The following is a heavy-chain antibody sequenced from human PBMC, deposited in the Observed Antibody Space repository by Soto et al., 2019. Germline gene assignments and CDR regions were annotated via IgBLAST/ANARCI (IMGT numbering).Heavy chain of an antibody. CDR1: GYIFTTYG. Sequence: QDQLVQSGGEVKKPGASVKVSCKASGYIFTTYGIGWVRQAPGQGLEWMGWISAYNGNTDYAQKLQDRVTMTTDTSTSTAYLERRSLRSDDTAVYYCARATRFDAFDIWGQGTMVTVSS. V-gene: IGHV1-18*01. CDR2: ISAYNGNT. CDR3: ARATRFDAFDI. J-gene: IGHJ3*02.